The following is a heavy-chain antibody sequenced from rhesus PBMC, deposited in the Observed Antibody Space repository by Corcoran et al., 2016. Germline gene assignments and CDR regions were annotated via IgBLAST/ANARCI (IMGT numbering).Heavy chain of an antibody. CDR1: GGSITGNY. CDR3: AMGGPNSLY. V-gene: IGHV4-173*01. D-gene: IGHD1-44*01. CDR2: IFGSDGTT. Sequence: ETLSLTCAVSGGSITGNYWSWIRQPPGKGLEWLGRIFGSDGTTVYNPFLKSRVTISADPSKNQFSLKLRSVTAADTAVYYCAMGGPNSLYWGQGVLVTVSS. J-gene: IGHJ4*01.